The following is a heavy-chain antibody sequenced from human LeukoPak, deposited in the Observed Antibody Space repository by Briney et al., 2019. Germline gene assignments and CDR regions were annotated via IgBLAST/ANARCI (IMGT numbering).Heavy chain of an antibody. V-gene: IGHV6-1*01. D-gene: IGHD6-13*01. J-gene: IGHJ4*02. CDR2: TFYRSKWYN. CDR3: AREAAAGWVDY. Sequence: SQTLSLTCAISGDSVPSNSGCWTWIRQSPSRGFEWLGRTFYRSKWYNHYAVSVKSRITLNPDTSKNQFSLQLNSVTPEDTAVYYCAREAAAGWVDYWGQGTLVTVSS. CDR1: GDSVPSNSGC.